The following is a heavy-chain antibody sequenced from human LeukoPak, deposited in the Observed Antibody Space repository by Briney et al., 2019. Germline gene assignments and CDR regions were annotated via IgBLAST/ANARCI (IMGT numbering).Heavy chain of an antibody. Sequence: GGSLRLSCAASGFXFSIYGLHWVRQAPGKGLEWVAVIWNDGSNKYYADSVRGRFTISRDNAKNSLYLQMNSLRDEDTAVYYCARGRPSDYWGQGTLVTVSS. CDR2: IWNDGSNK. V-gene: IGHV3-33*01. CDR3: ARGRPSDY. CDR1: GFXFSIYG. J-gene: IGHJ4*02.